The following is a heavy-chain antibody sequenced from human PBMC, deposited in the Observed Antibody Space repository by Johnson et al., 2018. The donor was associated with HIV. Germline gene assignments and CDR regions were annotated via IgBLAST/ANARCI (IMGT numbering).Heavy chain of an antibody. V-gene: IGHV3-30-3*01. CDR3: ARPHIVVVTAGYAFDI. J-gene: IGHJ3*02. D-gene: IGHD2-21*02. CDR2: ISYDGNNK. CDR1: GFSFTKYA. Sequence: VQLVESGGGVVQPGRSLRLSCAASGFSFTKYAMHWVRQAPGKGLEWVAIISYDGNNKYYADSVKGRFTISRDNSKNTLYLQMNSLRAEDTAVYYCARPHIVVVTAGYAFDIWGQGNMVIVSS.